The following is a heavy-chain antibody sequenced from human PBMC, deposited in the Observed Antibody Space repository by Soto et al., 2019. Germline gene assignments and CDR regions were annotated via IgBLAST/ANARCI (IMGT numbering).Heavy chain of an antibody. V-gene: IGHV3-15*01. D-gene: IGHD4-17*01. CDR2: IKSKTDGGAT. CDR3: TTEVTTGACDI. Sequence: EVQLVESGGGLVKPGGSLRLSCAASGFTFSNAWMSWVRQAPGKGLEWVGRIKSKTDGGATDYAAPVKGRLTISRDDSKNTPYLQINGLNTEDTAGYYCTTEVTTGACDIWGHGTMVAVSS. CDR1: GFTFSNAW. J-gene: IGHJ3*02.